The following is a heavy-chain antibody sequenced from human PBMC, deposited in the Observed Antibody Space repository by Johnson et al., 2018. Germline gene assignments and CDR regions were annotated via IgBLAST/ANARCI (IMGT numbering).Heavy chain of an antibody. CDR3: ARARSWGIQLYYYYYGMDV. J-gene: IGHJ6*02. V-gene: IGHV3-33*01. D-gene: IGHD5-18*01. CDR2: IRYDGSNK. Sequence: QVQLVESGGGVVQPGRSLRLTCAASGFTFSSYGMPWVRPAPGKGLEWVAVIRYDGSNKYYADSVKGRFTISRDNSKNTLYLQMNSLRAEDTAGYYCARARSWGIQLYYYYYGMDVWGQGTTVTVSS. CDR1: GFTFSSYG.